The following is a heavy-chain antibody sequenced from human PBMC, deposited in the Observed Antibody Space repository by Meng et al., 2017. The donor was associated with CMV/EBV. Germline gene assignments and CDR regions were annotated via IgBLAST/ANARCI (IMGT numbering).Heavy chain of an antibody. J-gene: IGHJ4*02. CDR3: ARDSGNSSGYYPFFDY. D-gene: IGHD3-22*01. Sequence: SGGPFSSYASSWVRQAPGQGLEWMGGIIPIFGTANYAQKFQGRVTITADESTSTAYMELSSLRSEDTAVYYCARDSGNSSGYYPFFDYWGQGTLVTVSS. V-gene: IGHV1-69*01. CDR2: IIPIFGTA. CDR1: GGPFSSYA.